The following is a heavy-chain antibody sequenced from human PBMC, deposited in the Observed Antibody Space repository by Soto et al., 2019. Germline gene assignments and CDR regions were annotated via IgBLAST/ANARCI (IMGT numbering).Heavy chain of an antibody. CDR3: ARDQHYDFWSGYYGGWFDP. D-gene: IGHD3-3*01. CDR2: IIPIFGTA. V-gene: IGHV1-69*01. J-gene: IGHJ5*02. Sequence: QVQQVQSGAEVKKPGSSVKVSCKASGGTFSSYAISWVRQAPGQGLEWMGGIIPIFGTANYAQKFQGRVTITADESTSTAYMELSSLRSEDTAVYYCARDQHYDFWSGYYGGWFDPWGQGTLVTVSS. CDR1: GGTFSSYA.